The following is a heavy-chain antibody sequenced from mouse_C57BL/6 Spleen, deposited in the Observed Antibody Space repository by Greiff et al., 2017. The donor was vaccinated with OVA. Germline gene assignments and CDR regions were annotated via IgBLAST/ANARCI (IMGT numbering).Heavy chain of an antibody. D-gene: IGHD2-4*01. V-gene: IGHV10-1*01. Sequence: EVKLMESGGGLVQPKGSLKLSCAASGFSFNTYAMNWVRQAPGKGLEWVARIRSKSNNYATYYADSVKDRFTISRDDSESMLYLQMNNLKTEDTAMYYCVREGLRRAGAMDYWGQGTSVTVSS. CDR1: GFSFNTYA. CDR3: VREGLRRAGAMDY. CDR2: IRSKSNNYAT. J-gene: IGHJ4*01.